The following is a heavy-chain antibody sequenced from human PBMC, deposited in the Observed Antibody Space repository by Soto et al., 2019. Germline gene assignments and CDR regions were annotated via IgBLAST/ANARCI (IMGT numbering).Heavy chain of an antibody. CDR2: IWYDGSNK. J-gene: IGHJ6*02. CDR3: ARDSGQRLGYCSSTSCAHYYYYGMDV. D-gene: IGHD2-2*01. V-gene: IGHV3-33*01. Sequence: PGGSLILSWAASGFTFSSYGMHWVRQAPGKGLEWVAVIWYDGSNKYYADSVKGRFTISRDNSKNTPYLQMNSLRAEDTAVYYCARDSGQRLGYCSSTSCAHYYYYGMDVWGQGTTVTVSS. CDR1: GFTFSSYG.